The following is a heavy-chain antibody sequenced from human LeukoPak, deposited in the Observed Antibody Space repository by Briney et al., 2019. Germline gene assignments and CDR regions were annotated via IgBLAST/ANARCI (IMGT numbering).Heavy chain of an antibody. J-gene: IGHJ5*02. V-gene: IGHV3-23*01. CDR1: GFTFSSYA. D-gene: IGHD2-2*01. CDR2: ISGSGGST. Sequence: SGGSLRLSCAASGFTFSSYAMSWVRQAPGKGLEWVSAISGSGGSTYYADSVKGRFTISRDNSKNTLYLQMNSLRAEDTAVYYCAKDTPHCSSTSCYPSDWFDPWGQGTLVTVSS. CDR3: AKDTPHCSSTSCYPSDWFDP.